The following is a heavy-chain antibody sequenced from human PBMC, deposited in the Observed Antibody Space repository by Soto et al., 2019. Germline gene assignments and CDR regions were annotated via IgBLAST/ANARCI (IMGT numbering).Heavy chain of an antibody. Sequence: QITLKESGPTLVKPTQTLTLTCTFSGFSLSTNGVGVGWIRQPPGKALEWLALIYWNDDKRYSPSLKSRLTITKDTSKNQVVLTMTNMDPVDTATYYSAHHFFSDVLLVTAANNAWFDPWGQGTLVTVSS. J-gene: IGHJ5*02. CDR2: IYWNDDK. CDR3: AHHFFSDVLLVTAANNAWFDP. D-gene: IGHD2-2*01. CDR1: GFSLSTNGVG. V-gene: IGHV2-5*01.